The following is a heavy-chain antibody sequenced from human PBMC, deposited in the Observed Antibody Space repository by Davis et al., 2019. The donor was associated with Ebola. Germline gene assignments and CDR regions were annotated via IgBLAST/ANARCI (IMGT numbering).Heavy chain of an antibody. CDR1: GGSISSYY. CDR3: ASGLSKWFGMDV. D-gene: IGHD3-22*01. V-gene: IGHV4-59*08. J-gene: IGHJ6*02. CDR2: IYYSGST. Sequence: PSETLSLTCTVSGGSISSYYWSWLRQPPGKGLEWIGYIYYSGSTNYNPSLKSRVTISVDTSKNQFSLKLSSVTAADTAVYYCASGLSKWFGMDVWGQGTTVTVSS.